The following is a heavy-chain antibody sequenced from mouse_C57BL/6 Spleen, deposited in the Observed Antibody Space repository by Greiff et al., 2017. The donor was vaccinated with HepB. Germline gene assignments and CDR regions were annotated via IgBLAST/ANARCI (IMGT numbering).Heavy chain of an antibody. CDR2: INPNNGGT. V-gene: IGHV1-26*01. CDR1: GYTFTDYY. CDR3: GYDAGYYFDY. D-gene: IGHD2-12*01. Sequence: EVQLQQSGPELVKPGASVKISCKASGYTFTDYYMNWVKQSHGKSLEWIGDINPNNGGTSYNQKFKGKATLTVDKSSSTAYMELRSLTSEDSAVYYCGYDAGYYFDYWGQGTTLTVSS. J-gene: IGHJ2*01.